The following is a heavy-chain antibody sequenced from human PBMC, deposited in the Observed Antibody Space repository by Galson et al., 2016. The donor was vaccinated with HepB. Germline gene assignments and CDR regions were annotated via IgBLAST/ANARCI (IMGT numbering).Heavy chain of an antibody. J-gene: IGHJ5*02. CDR2: ISWNSGRL. V-gene: IGHV3-9*01. CDR3: AKGLFPAMGSWFDP. CDR1: GFTFDDYA. D-gene: IGHD5-18*01. Sequence: SLRLSCAASGFTFDDYAMHWVRQAPGRGLEWVSGISWNSGRLAYADSVKGRFIISRDNAKNSLYLQMNSLRAEDTAFYYCAKGLFPAMGSWFDPWGQGTLVTVSS.